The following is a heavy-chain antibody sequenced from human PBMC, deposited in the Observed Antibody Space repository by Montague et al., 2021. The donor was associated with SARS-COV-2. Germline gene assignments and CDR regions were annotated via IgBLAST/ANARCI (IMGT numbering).Heavy chain of an antibody. V-gene: IGHV4-59*01. D-gene: IGHD2-15*01. CDR3: ARRGLGYCSGGSCPNAFDI. Sequence: ETLSLTCTLSGGSISSYYWSWIRQPPGKGLEWIGYIYYSGSTNYNPSLKSRVTISVDTSKNQFSLKLGSVTAADTAVYYCARRGLGYCSGGSCPNAFDIWGQGTMVTVSS. CDR1: GGSISSYY. CDR2: IYYSGST. J-gene: IGHJ3*02.